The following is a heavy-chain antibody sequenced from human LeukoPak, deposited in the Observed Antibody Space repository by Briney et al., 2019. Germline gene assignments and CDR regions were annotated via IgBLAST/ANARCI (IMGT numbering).Heavy chain of an antibody. J-gene: IGHJ5*02. CDR1: GYTFTSYY. CDR2: INPSGGST. CDR3: AIGRRLGWFDP. D-gene: IGHD6-25*01. Sequence: ASVKVSCKASGYTFTSYYMHWVRQAPGQGLEWMGIINPSGGSTNYAQKLQGRVTMTTDTSTSTAYMELRSLRSDDTAVYYCAIGRRLGWFDPWGQGTLVTVSS. V-gene: IGHV1-46*01.